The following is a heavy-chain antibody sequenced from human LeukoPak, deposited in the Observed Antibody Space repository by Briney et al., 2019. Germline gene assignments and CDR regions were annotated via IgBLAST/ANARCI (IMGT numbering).Heavy chain of an antibody. D-gene: IGHD1-1*01. CDR3: ARALGYNLGDYFDY. CDR1: GFTFSSYD. V-gene: IGHV3-48*03. Sequence: PGGSLRLSCAASGFTFSSYDMHWVRQAPGKGLEWVSYISSSGSTIYYADSVKGRFTISRDNAKNSLYLQMNSLRAEDTAVYYCARALGYNLGDYFDYWGQGTLVTVSS. CDR2: ISSSGSTI. J-gene: IGHJ4*02.